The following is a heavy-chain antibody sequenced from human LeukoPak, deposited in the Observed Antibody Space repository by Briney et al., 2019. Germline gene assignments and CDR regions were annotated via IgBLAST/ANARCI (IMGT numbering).Heavy chain of an antibody. CDR2: INHSGST. J-gene: IGHJ4*02. V-gene: IGHV4-34*01. CDR3: AREGGPYRPLDY. Sequence: NPSETLSLTCAVYGGSFSGYYWSWIRQPPGKGLEWIGEINHSGSTNYNPSLKSRVAISVDKSENHISLKLTSVTAADTAVYYCAREGGPYRPLDYSGQGTLVTVAS. CDR1: GGSFSGYY.